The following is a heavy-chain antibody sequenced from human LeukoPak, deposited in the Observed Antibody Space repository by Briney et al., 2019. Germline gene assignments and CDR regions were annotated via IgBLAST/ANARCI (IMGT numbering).Heavy chain of an antibody. D-gene: IGHD3-10*01. Sequence: EASVKVSCKVSGYTLTELSMHWVRRAPGKGLEWMGGFDPEDGETIYAQKFQGRVTMTEDTSTDTACMELSSLRSEDTAVYYCATSNDGSGAYYYYGMDVWGKGTTVTVSS. J-gene: IGHJ6*04. CDR1: GYTLTELS. CDR2: FDPEDGET. CDR3: ATSNDGSGAYYYYGMDV. V-gene: IGHV1-24*01.